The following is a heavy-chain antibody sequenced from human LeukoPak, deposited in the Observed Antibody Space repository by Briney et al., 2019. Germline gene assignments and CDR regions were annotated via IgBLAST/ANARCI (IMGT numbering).Heavy chain of an antibody. D-gene: IGHD6-13*01. V-gene: IGHV3-21*04. CDR2: ITSSSTYT. CDR1: GFSFSSYN. CDR3: AKDYRPAAAGTIDY. Sequence: GGSLRLSCAASGFSFSSYNMNWVRLTPGKGLEWVSSITSSSTYTFYADSVKGRFTISRDNAKNSLYLQMNSLRAEDTALYYCAKDYRPAAAGTIDYWGQGTLVTVSS. J-gene: IGHJ4*02.